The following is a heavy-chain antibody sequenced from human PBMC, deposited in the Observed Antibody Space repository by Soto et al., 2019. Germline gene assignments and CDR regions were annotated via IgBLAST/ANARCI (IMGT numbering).Heavy chain of an antibody. J-gene: IGHJ4*02. CDR2: IYHSGST. CDR3: ARVGAGSGWYFDD. Sequence: SETLSLTCAVSGGSISSGGYSWSWIRQPPGKGLEWIGYIYHSGSTYCNPSLKSRVTISVDRSKNQFSLKLSSVTAADTAVYYCARVGAGSGWYFDDWGQGTLVTVSS. CDR1: GGSISSGGYS. D-gene: IGHD6-19*01. V-gene: IGHV4-30-2*01.